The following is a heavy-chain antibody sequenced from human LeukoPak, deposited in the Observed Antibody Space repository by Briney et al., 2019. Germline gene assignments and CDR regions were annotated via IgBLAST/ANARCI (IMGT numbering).Heavy chain of an antibody. CDR1: GFTFSSYE. CDR2: ISSSGSTI. CDR3: AELGITMIGGV. V-gene: IGHV3-48*03. Sequence: PGGSLRLSCAASGFTFSSYEMNWVRQAPGRGLEWVSYISSSGSTIYYADSVKGRFTISRDNAKNSLYLQMNSLRAEDTAVYYCAELGITMIGGVGGKGTTVTISS. J-gene: IGHJ6*04. D-gene: IGHD3-10*02.